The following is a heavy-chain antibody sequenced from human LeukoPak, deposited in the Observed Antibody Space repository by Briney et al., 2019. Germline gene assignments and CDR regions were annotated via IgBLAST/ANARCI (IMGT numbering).Heavy chain of an antibody. J-gene: IGHJ4*02. CDR3: ARSLRFLEWLSDEYYFDY. CDR1: GLTFSSYS. V-gene: IGHV3-21*01. D-gene: IGHD3-3*01. Sequence: GGSLRLSCAASGLTFSSYSMNWVRQAPGKRLEWVSSISSSSSYIYYADSVKGRFTISRDNAKNSLYLQMNSLRAEDTAVYYCARSLRFLEWLSDEYYFDYWGQGTLVTVSS. CDR2: ISSSSSYI.